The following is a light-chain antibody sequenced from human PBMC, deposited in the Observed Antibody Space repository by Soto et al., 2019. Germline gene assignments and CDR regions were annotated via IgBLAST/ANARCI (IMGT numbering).Light chain of an antibody. V-gene: IGKV1-5*01. CDR3: QQYNSPLWT. CDR1: QSISSW. J-gene: IGKJ1*01. Sequence: DIPMTQSPSTLSASVGDRVTITCRASQSISSWLAWYQQKPGKAPKLLIYDASSLESGVPSRFSGSGSGTEFTLTISSLEPDDFATYYCQQYNSPLWTFGQGTKVEIK. CDR2: DAS.